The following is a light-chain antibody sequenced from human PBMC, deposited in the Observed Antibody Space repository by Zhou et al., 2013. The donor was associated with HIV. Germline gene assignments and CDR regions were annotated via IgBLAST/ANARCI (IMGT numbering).Light chain of an antibody. CDR2: GAS. V-gene: IGKV3-20*01. CDR1: QSVSTN. Sequence: EIVMTQSPATLSVSPGERATLSCRASQSVSTNVAWYQQKPGQAPRLLIYGASSRATGIPDRFSGNGSGTDFTLTISRLEPEDFAVYYCQQFGNSPLTFGQGTRLEIK. CDR3: QQFGNSPLT. J-gene: IGKJ5*01.